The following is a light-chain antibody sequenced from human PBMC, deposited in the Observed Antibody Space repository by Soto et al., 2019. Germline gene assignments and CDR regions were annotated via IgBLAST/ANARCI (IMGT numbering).Light chain of an antibody. V-gene: IGKV3D-15*01. CDR1: ESINSN. Sequence: EAVLTQSPAILSVSPGERGSLSCRASESINSNLAWYQQKPGQPPRLLIYAASTRATDIPARFSGSGSEKEFLLTINFLQSEDFAVYSWQKYNFWPGAFGQGTKV. CDR3: QKYNFWPGA. CDR2: AAS. J-gene: IGKJ1*01.